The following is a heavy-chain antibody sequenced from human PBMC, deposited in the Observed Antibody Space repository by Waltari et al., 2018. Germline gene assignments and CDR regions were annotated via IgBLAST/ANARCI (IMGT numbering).Heavy chain of an antibody. CDR1: GGTFSSYA. CDR2: IIPILGIA. J-gene: IGHJ6*02. V-gene: IGHV1-69*04. CDR3: AREEKQQLVIYYYGMDV. Sequence: QVQLVQSGAEVKKPGSSVKVSCKASGGTFSSYAISWVRQAPGQGLEWMGRIIPILGIANYAHKFQGRVTITADKATSTAYMELSSLRSEDTAVYYCAREEKQQLVIYYYGMDVWGQGTTVTVSS. D-gene: IGHD6-13*01.